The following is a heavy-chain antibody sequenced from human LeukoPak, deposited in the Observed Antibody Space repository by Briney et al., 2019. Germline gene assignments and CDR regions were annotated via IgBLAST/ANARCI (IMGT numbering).Heavy chain of an antibody. CDR1: GYTLTGYY. V-gene: IGHV1-2*02. D-gene: IGHD6-13*01. CDR2: INPNSGGT. Sequence: ASVKVSCKASGYTLTGYYMHWVRQAPGQGLEWMGWINPNSGGTNYAQKFQGRVTMARDTSISTAYMELSRLRSDDTAVYYCAREVVAAAANNWFDPWGQGTLVTVSS. J-gene: IGHJ5*02. CDR3: AREVVAAAANNWFDP.